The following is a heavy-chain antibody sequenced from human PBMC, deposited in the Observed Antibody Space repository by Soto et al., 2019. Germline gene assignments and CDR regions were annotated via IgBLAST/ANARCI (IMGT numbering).Heavy chain of an antibody. Sequence: QLHLVQSGAVVKKPGASVTVSCSASGYPVTAYYMHWVRQAPGRGLEWMGGINPATGAAKYTQTFHGRVNMTRDTSTSTVFMELSCLRSEDTARFYGARGGGVGVAGSAAFDMWGQGTVVTVSS. J-gene: IGHJ3*02. CDR2: INPATGAA. CDR1: GYPVTAYY. CDR3: ARGGGVGVAGSAAFDM. D-gene: IGHD3-3*01. V-gene: IGHV1-2*02.